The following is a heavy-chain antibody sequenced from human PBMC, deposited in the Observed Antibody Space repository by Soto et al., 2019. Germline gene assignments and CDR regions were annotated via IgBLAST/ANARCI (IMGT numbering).Heavy chain of an antibody. Sequence: GASVKVSCKASGYTFTSYYMHWVRQAPGQGLEWMGIINPSGGRTTYTQKFQGRVTMTADTSTTTVYMELSSLRSEDTAVYYCARVGSAGATSYYYYYYGMDVWGQGTTVTVSS. D-gene: IGHD1-26*01. V-gene: IGHV1-46*01. CDR1: GYTFTSYY. CDR2: INPSGGRT. J-gene: IGHJ6*02. CDR3: ARVGSAGATSYYYYYYGMDV.